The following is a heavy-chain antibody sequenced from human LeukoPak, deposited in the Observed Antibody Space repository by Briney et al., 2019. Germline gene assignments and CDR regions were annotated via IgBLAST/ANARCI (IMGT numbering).Heavy chain of an antibody. Sequence: GGSLRLSCAASGFTFNNYVMSWIRQAPGKGLEWASAIGGSGDATYYADSVKGRFTISRDNSRYTLYLQMKSLRAEDMAIYYCAKGSRDARPYYFDFWGLGTLVTVSS. J-gene: IGHJ4*02. CDR1: GFTFNNYV. CDR2: IGGSGDAT. D-gene: IGHD6-19*01. V-gene: IGHV3-23*01. CDR3: AKGSRDARPYYFDF.